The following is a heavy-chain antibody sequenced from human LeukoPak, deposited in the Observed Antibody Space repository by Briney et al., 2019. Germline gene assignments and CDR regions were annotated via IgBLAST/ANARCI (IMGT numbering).Heavy chain of an antibody. CDR2: IYYSGST. CDR3: ARDLIRGLDY. V-gene: IGHV4-61*01. CDR1: GGSVSSGSYY. J-gene: IGHJ4*02. D-gene: IGHD3-16*01. Sequence: SETLSLTCTVSGGSVSSGSYYWSWIRQPPGKGLEWIGYIYYSGSTNYNPSLKSRVTISVDTSKNQFSLKLSSVTAADTAVYCCARDLIRGLDYWGQGTLVTVSS.